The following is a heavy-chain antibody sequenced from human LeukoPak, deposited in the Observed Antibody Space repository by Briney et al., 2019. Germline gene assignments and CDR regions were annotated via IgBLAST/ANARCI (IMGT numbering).Heavy chain of an antibody. Sequence: ASVKVSSKVSGDTLTELSMHWGRRAPGKGLEGRGGFDPEDGETIYAQKFQGRVTMTEDTSTDTAYMELSSLRSEDTAVYYCATGILTGYYRHAGDYWGQGTLVTVSS. CDR2: FDPEDGET. V-gene: IGHV1-24*01. D-gene: IGHD3-9*01. J-gene: IGHJ4*02. CDR3: ATGILTGYYRHAGDY. CDR1: GDTLTELS.